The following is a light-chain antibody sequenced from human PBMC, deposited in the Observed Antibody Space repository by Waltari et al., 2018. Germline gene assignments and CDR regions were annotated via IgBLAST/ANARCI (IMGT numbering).Light chain of an antibody. CDR1: TSNIGAGYD. CDR2: GTN. J-gene: IGLJ2*01. CDR3: QSYDTTLSVV. Sequence: QSVLTQPPSVSGAPGQRVSISCTGSTSNIGAGYDVHWDQQGPGKAPKLIIYGTNTRPLGVPDRFFGSQYGTSASLAIIGLQAEDECDYYCQSYDTTLSVVFGGGTKLTVL. V-gene: IGLV1-40*01.